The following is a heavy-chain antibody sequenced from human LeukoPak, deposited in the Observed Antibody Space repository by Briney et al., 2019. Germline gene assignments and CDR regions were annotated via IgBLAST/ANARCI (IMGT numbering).Heavy chain of an antibody. Sequence: GGSLRLSCAASGFTFSSYAMSWVRQAPGKGPEWVSAIRGSGVGTDYVDSVRGRFTISRDNSKNTLYLQMNRLRAEDTAVYYCARDPNGDYIGAFDILGQGTMVTVSS. D-gene: IGHD4-17*01. V-gene: IGHV3-23*01. CDR3: ARDPNGDYIGAFDI. J-gene: IGHJ3*02. CDR2: IRGSGVGT. CDR1: GFTFSSYA.